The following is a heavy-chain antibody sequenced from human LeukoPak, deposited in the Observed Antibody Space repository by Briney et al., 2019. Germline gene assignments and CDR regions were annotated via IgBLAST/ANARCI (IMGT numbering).Heavy chain of an antibody. D-gene: IGHD2-15*01. V-gene: IGHV1-46*01. J-gene: IGHJ6*02. Sequence: GASVKVSCTASGYTFTSYYMHWVRQAPGQGLEWMGIINPSGGSTSYAQKFQGRVTMTRDTSTSTVYMELSSLRSEDTAVYYCAREGCSGGSCYPFNYGMDVWGQGTTVTVSS. CDR1: GYTFTSYY. CDR3: AREGCSGGSCYPFNYGMDV. CDR2: INPSGGST.